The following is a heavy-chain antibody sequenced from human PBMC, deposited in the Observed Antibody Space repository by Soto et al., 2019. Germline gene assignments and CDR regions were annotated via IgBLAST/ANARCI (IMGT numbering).Heavy chain of an antibody. CDR2: INSDGSST. CDR1: GFTFSSYW. J-gene: IGHJ6*02. CDR3: AVLRFDYYGMDV. Sequence: GGSLRLSCAASGFTFSSYWMHWVRQAPGKGLVWVSRINSDGSSTSYADSVKGRFTISRDNAKNTLYLQMNSLRAEDTAVYYCAVLRFDYYGMDVWGQGTTVSVSS. D-gene: IGHD3-3*01. V-gene: IGHV3-74*01.